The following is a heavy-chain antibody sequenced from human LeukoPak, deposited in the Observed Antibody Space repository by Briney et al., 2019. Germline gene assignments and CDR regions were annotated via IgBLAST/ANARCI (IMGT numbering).Heavy chain of an antibody. CDR1: GFTFSSYA. J-gene: IGHJ5*02. CDR2: ISSNGGST. D-gene: IGHD3-9*01. CDR3: VKGLRYFDWSRFDP. Sequence: PGGSLRLSCSASGFTFSSYAMHWVRQAPGKGLEYVSAISSNGGSTYYADSVKGRFTISRDNSKNTLYLQMSSLRAEDTAVYYCVKGLRYFDWSRFDPWGQGTLVTVSS. V-gene: IGHV3-64D*06.